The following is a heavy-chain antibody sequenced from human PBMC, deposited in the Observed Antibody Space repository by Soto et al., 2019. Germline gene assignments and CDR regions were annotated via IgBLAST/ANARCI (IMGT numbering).Heavy chain of an antibody. J-gene: IGHJ4*02. Sequence: WINAGNGNTKYSQKFQGRVTITRDTSASTAYMELSSLRSEDTAVYYCARVGGGSCIDYWGQGT. CDR3: ARVGGGSCIDY. V-gene: IGHV1-3*01. D-gene: IGHD2-15*01. CDR2: INAGNGNT.